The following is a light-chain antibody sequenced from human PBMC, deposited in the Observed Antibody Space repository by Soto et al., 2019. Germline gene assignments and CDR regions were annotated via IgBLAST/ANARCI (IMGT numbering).Light chain of an antibody. J-gene: IGLJ2*01. V-gene: IGLV1-44*01. CDR3: AAWDDSLTDPVV. CDR1: SSNIGSNT. CDR2: GNN. Sequence: QSVLTQPPSASGTHGQRVTISCSGSSSNIGSNTVNWYQQLPGTAPKLPIYGNNQRPSGVPDRFSGSKSGTSASLAISGLQSEDEADYYCAAWDDSLTDPVVFGGGTNLTVL.